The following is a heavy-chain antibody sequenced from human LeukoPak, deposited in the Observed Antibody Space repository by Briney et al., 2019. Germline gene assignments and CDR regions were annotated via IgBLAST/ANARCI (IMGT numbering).Heavy chain of an antibody. CDR2: ISSRAGTI. V-gene: IGHV3-11*04. J-gene: IGHJ4*02. CDR1: GFTFSDYY. CDR3: AKDNWNYFDY. Sequence: TGGSLRLSCAASGFTFSDYYMSWIRQAPGKGLEWISYISSRAGTIYYADSVKGRFTIPRDNAKNSLYLQMNSLRAEDTAVYYCAKDNWNYFDYWGQGTLVTVSS. D-gene: IGHD1-20*01.